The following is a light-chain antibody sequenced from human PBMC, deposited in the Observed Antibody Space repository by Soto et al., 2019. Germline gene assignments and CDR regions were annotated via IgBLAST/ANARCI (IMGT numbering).Light chain of an antibody. J-gene: IGLJ1*01. CDR3: NSYTSSSTLYV. CDR1: SSDIGGYNY. CDR2: EVS. V-gene: IGLV2-14*01. Sequence: QSVLTQPASVSGSPGQASTISCTGTSSDIGGYNYVSWYQQHPGKAPKLIIYEVSNRPSGVSNRFSGSKSDNTASLNISGLQAEDEADYYCNSYTSSSTLYVFGTWTKVTVL.